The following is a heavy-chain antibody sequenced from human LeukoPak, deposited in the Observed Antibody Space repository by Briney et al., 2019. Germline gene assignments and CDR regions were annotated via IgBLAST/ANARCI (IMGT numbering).Heavy chain of an antibody. D-gene: IGHD5-24*01. V-gene: IGHV3-7*04. CDR1: GYPFSSYW. J-gene: IGHJ4*02. CDR3: TRVGYIDEGIDY. Sequence: GSLRLSCVASGYPFSSYWMTWVRQAPGKGLEWVANIKQDGSKKSYVDSVKGRFTISRDNAKNSLYLQMNSLRAEDTAIYYCTRVGYIDEGIDYWGQGTLVTVSS. CDR2: IKQDGSKK.